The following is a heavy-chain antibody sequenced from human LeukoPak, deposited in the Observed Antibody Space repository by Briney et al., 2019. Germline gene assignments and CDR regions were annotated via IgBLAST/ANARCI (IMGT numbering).Heavy chain of an antibody. CDR1: GFTVSSYE. V-gene: IGHV3-48*03. CDR2: ISNVGSTI. CDR3: ARWPIAAAPPVYYFDY. J-gene: IGHJ4*02. D-gene: IGHD6-13*01. Sequence: GGSLRLSCAASGFTVSSYELNWVRQAPGKGLESLSYISNVGSTIFYADSVKGRFTISRDNAKNSLYLQMNSLRAEDTAVYYCARWPIAAAPPVYYFDYWGQGTLVTVSS.